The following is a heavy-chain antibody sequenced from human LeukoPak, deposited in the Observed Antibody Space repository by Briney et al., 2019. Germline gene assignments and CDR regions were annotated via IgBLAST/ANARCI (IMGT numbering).Heavy chain of an antibody. V-gene: IGHV1-24*01. Sequence: ASVKVSCKVSGYTLTELSMHWVRQAPGKGLEWMGGFDPEDGETIYAQKFQGRVTMTEDTSTDTAYMELSSLRFEDTAVYYRATPYDYGDYFLGQWGQGTLVTVSS. D-gene: IGHD4-17*01. CDR2: FDPEDGET. J-gene: IGHJ4*02. CDR3: ATPYDYGDYFLGQ. CDR1: GYTLTELS.